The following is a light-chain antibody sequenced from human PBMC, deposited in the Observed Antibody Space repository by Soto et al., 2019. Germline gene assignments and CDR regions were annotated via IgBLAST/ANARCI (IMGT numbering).Light chain of an antibody. CDR2: EAS. V-gene: IGKV3-11*01. CDR1: QSVSSY. Sequence: EILLTQSPATLSLSPGERATLSCRASQSVSSYLAWYQQKPGQAPRLLIYEASNMATGIPARVSGTGSGTDFTLTISSLEPEDSAVYYCQQRSNRSLTFGGGTKVEIK. J-gene: IGKJ4*01. CDR3: QQRSNRSLT.